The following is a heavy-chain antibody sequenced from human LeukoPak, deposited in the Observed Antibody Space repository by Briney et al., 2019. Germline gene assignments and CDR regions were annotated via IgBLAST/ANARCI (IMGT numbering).Heavy chain of an antibody. Sequence: NPSETLSLTCAVYGGSFSGYYWSWIRQPPGKGLEWIGEINHSGSTNYNPSVKSRVTISVDTSKNQFSLKLSSVTAADTAVYYCARSLWSRFDYWGQGTLVTVSS. CDR1: GGSFSGYY. D-gene: IGHD3-16*01. CDR2: INHSGST. J-gene: IGHJ4*02. V-gene: IGHV4-34*01. CDR3: ARSLWSRFDY.